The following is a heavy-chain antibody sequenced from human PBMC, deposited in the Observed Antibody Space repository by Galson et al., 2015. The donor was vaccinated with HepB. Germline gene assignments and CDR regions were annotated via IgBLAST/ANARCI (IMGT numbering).Heavy chain of an antibody. D-gene: IGHD3-10*01. CDR1: GYTFSSYG. V-gene: IGHV1-18*04. J-gene: IGHJ4*02. CDR2: ISTYNGNT. Sequence: SVKVSCKASGYTFSSYGFSWVRQAPGQGLEWMGWISTYNGNTNYPQKIQGRITMTTDTSTSTACMELRSLGPDDTAVYFCARVKLLWFGKLSTPGDLDYWGQGTLVTVSS. CDR3: ARVKLLWFGKLSTPGDLDY.